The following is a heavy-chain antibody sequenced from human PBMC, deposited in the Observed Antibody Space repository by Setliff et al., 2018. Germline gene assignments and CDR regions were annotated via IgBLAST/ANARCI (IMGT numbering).Heavy chain of an antibody. CDR1: VFSFSTYE. V-gene: IGHV3-48*03. J-gene: IGHJ4*02. D-gene: IGHD3-3*01. CDR3: ARGDTIFGVIINSIGGRYFDY. Sequence: PGGSLRLSCAASVFSFSTYEMNWVRQAPGKGLEWVSYISGSGSTTYYADSVKGRFTISRDNAKNSLFLQMNSLRAEDTAIYYCARGDTIFGVIINSIGGRYFDYWGQGTLVTVSS. CDR2: ISGSGSTT.